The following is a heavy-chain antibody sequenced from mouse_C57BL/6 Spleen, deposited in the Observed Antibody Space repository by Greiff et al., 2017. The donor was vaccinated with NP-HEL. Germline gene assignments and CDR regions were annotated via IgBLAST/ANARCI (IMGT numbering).Heavy chain of an antibody. Sequence: LVESGAELVRPGASVTLSCKASGYTFTDYEMHWVKQTPVHGLEWIGAIDPETGGTAYNQKFKGKAILTADKSSSTAYMELRSLTSEDSAVYYCTRSLSNYSNYVGYFDVWGTGTTVTVSS. D-gene: IGHD2-5*01. CDR3: TRSLSNYSNYVGYFDV. V-gene: IGHV1-15*01. J-gene: IGHJ1*03. CDR2: IDPETGGT. CDR1: GYTFTDYE.